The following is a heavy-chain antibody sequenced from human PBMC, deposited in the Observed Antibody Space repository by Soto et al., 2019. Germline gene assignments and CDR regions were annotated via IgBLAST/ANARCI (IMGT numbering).Heavy chain of an antibody. Sequence: PGGSLRLSCAASGFTFDDYAMHWVRQAPGKGLEWVSGISWNSGSIGYADSVKGRFTISRDNAKNSLYLQMNSLRAEDTALYYCAKEVSRYCSSTSCLGDYYYMDVWGKGTTVTVSS. D-gene: IGHD2-2*01. CDR2: ISWNSGSI. J-gene: IGHJ6*03. CDR1: GFTFDDYA. V-gene: IGHV3-9*01. CDR3: AKEVSRYCSSTSCLGDYYYMDV.